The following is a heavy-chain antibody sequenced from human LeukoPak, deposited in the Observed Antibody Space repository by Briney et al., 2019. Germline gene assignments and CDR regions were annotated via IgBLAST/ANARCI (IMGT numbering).Heavy chain of an antibody. D-gene: IGHD3-10*01. CDR1: GGSISSGGYY. CDR3: ARGALWETGYGDRRYFDY. V-gene: IGHV4-31*03. J-gene: IGHJ4*02. CDR2: IYYSGST. Sequence: SETLSLTCTVSGGSISSGGYYWSWIRQHPGKGLEWIGYIYYSGSTYYNPSLKSRVTISVDTSKNQFSLKLSSVTAADTAVYYCARGALWETGYGDRRYFDYWGQGTLVTVSS.